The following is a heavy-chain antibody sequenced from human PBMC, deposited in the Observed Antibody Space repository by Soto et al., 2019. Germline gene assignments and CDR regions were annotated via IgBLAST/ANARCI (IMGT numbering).Heavy chain of an antibody. CDR1: GGSFSGYY. CDR3: ARGGRRSPGMEV. V-gene: IGHV4-34*01. CDR2: INHSGST. Sequence: PSETLSLTCAVYGGSFSGYYWSWIRQPPGKGLEWIGEINHSGSTNYNPSLKSRVTISVDTSKNQFSLKLSSVTAADTAVYYCARGGRRSPGMEVWGQGTTVTVSS. J-gene: IGHJ6*02.